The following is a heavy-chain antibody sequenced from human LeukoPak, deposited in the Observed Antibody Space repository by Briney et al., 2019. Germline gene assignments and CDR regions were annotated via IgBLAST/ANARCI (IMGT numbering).Heavy chain of an antibody. CDR2: INHRGST. CDR3: ARENCSGGSCYSIYYYYYMDV. Sequence: SETLSLTCTVSGGSISNYYWSWIRQPPGKGLEWIGEINHRGSTNYNPSLKSRVTISVDTSKNQFSLKLSSVTAADTAVYYCARENCSGGSCYSIYYYYYMDVWGKGTTVTVSS. J-gene: IGHJ6*03. V-gene: IGHV4-34*01. D-gene: IGHD2-15*01. CDR1: GGSISNYY.